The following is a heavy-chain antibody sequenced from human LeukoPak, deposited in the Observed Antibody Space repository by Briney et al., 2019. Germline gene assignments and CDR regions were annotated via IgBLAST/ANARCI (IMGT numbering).Heavy chain of an antibody. V-gene: IGHV3-23*01. CDR3: ARELGSSWFGDY. Sequence: GGSLRLSCAASGFTFSSYAMSWVRQAPGKGLEWVSAISGSGGSTYYADSVKGRFTISRDNSKNTLYLQMNSLRSDDTAVYYCARELGSSWFGDYWGQGTLVTVSS. CDR1: GFTFSSYA. D-gene: IGHD6-6*01. CDR2: ISGSGGST. J-gene: IGHJ4*02.